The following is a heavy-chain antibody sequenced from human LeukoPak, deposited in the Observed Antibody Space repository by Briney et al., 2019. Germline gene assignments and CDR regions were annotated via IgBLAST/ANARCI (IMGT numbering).Heavy chain of an antibody. CDR3: ARSVVAATETFDY. V-gene: IGHV3-11*04. J-gene: IGHJ4*02. CDR1: GFTFSYFY. D-gene: IGHD2-15*01. Sequence: GGSLRLSCAASGFTFSYFYMSWIRQAPGKGLEWVSYISSSGSTIFYADSVKGRFTISRDNAKNSPYLQMNSLRAEDTAVYYCARSVVAATETFDYWGQGTLVTVSS. CDR2: ISSSGSTI.